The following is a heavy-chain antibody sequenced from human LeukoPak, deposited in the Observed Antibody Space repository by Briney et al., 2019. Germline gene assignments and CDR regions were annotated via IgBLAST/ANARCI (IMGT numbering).Heavy chain of an antibody. CDR3: AKLKARDAFDI. J-gene: IGHJ3*02. CDR2: IYYSGST. CDR1: DGSFSSYS. V-gene: IGHV4-59*08. Sequence: PSETLSLTCTVSDGSFSSYSWNWIRQPPGRGLEWMGYIYYSGSTIYNPSLRSRVTISIDTSKNQFSLKLTSVTAADTAVYYCAKLKARDAFDIWGQGTMVTVSS.